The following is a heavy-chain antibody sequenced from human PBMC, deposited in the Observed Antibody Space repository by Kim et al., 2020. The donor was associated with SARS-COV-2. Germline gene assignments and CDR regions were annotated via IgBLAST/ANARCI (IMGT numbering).Heavy chain of an antibody. Sequence: YAGSVQGRLTIYRDNSKNTLYQQMNSLRADDTAGYYCARGKGGNYYYGMDVWGQGTTVTVSS. V-gene: IGHV3-30*01. CDR3: ARGKGGNYYYGMDV. J-gene: IGHJ6*02.